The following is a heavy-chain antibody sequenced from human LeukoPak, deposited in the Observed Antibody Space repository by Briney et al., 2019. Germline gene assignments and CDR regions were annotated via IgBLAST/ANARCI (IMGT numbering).Heavy chain of an antibody. CDR1: GFTFSTYG. Sequence: PGGSLRLSCAASGFTFSTYGMHWVRQAPGKGLEWVAVISYDGSNEYYADSVKGRFTISRDNSKNTLYLQMSSLRAEDTAVYYCAKDLNTYRYDSRDLQHWGQGILVTVSS. D-gene: IGHD3-22*01. CDR3: AKDLNTYRYDSRDLQH. CDR2: ISYDGSNE. V-gene: IGHV3-30*18. J-gene: IGHJ1*01.